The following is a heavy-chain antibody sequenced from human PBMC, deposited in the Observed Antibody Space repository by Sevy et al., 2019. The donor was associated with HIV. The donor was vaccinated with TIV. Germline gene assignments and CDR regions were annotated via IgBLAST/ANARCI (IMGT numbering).Heavy chain of an antibody. CDR3: ARDGAVVVVAAAKRYYYYGMDV. D-gene: IGHD2-15*01. CDR1: GFTFSSYS. Sequence: GGSLRLSCAASGFTFSSYSMNWVRQAPGKGLEWVSYISSSTIYYADSVKGRFTISRDNAKNSLYLQMNSLRDEDTAVYYCARDGAVVVVAAAKRYYYYGMDVWGQGTTVTVSS. V-gene: IGHV3-48*02. CDR2: ISSSTI. J-gene: IGHJ6*02.